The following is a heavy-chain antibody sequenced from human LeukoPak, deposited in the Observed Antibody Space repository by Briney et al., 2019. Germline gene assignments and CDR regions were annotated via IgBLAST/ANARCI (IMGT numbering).Heavy chain of an antibody. CDR1: GFTFSSYS. CDR2: ISSSSSYI. D-gene: IGHD1-7*01. Sequence: GWSLRLSCAASGFTFSSYSMTWVRQAPGKGLEWVSSISSSSSYIYYADSVRGRFTISRDNAKNSLYLQMNSLRPEDTAVYYCAREGITGTTYYYYMDVWGKGTTDTVSS. J-gene: IGHJ6*03. CDR3: AREGITGTTYYYYMDV. V-gene: IGHV3-21*01.